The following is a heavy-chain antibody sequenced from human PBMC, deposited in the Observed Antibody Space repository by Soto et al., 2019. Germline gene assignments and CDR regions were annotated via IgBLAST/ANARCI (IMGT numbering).Heavy chain of an antibody. CDR3: AREVVLVPAAGFDP. CDR1: GFTFSSYA. D-gene: IGHD2-2*01. J-gene: IGHJ5*02. CDR2: ISYDGSNK. Sequence: PGGSLRLSCAASGFTFSSYAMHWVRQAPGKGLEWVAVISYDGSNKYYADSVKGRFTISRDNSKNTLYLQMNSLRAEDTAVYYCAREVVLVPAAGFDPWGQGTLVTVSS. V-gene: IGHV3-30-3*01.